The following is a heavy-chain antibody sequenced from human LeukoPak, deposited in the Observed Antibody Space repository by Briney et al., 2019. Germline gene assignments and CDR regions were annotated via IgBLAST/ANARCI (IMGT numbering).Heavy chain of an antibody. D-gene: IGHD3-3*01. V-gene: IGHV3-21*01. CDR1: GFTFSSYS. J-gene: IGHJ4*02. CDR2: ISSDGNYK. Sequence: GGSLRLSCAASGFTFSSYSMNWVRQAPGKGLEWVSVISSDGNYKFYPDSVKGRFTISRDNAKNSLYLQMNSLRAEDTALYYCAIEFWSGLPFKGPSRWGQGTLVTVSS. CDR3: AIEFWSGLPFKGPSR.